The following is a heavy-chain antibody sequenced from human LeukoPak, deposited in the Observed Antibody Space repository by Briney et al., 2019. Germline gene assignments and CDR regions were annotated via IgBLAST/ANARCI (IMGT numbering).Heavy chain of an antibody. D-gene: IGHD3-22*01. CDR1: GYSFTSYW. CDR3: ARNKPYYYDTNYYYYMDV. Sequence: GESLQISFQGSGYSFTSYWIGWVRPMPGKGLEWMGIIYPGDSDTRYSPSFQGQVTISADKSISTAYLQWSSLKASDTAMYYCARNKPYYYDTNYYYYMDVWGKGTTVTVSS. J-gene: IGHJ6*03. CDR2: IYPGDSDT. V-gene: IGHV5-51*01.